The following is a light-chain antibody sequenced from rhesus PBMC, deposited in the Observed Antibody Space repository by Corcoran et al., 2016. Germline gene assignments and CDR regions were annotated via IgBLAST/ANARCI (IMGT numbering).Light chain of an antibody. CDR3: LQYSSSLFT. Sequence: DIQMTQSPSSLSASVGDTVTITCRASQSISSWLDWYQQKPGKAPKLLISKASSLESGVPSRFSCSGSGTDFTLTISSLQPEDFATYYCLQYSSSLFTFGPGTKLDIK. CDR1: QSISSW. CDR2: KAS. V-gene: IGKV1-22*01. J-gene: IGKJ3*01.